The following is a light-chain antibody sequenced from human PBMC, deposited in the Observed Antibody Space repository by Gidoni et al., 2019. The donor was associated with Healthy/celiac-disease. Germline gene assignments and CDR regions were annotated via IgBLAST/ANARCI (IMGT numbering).Light chain of an antibody. CDR1: QDISNY. V-gene: IGKV1-33*01. CDR2: DAS. J-gene: IGKJ2*01. CDR3: QQYDNLPRYT. Sequence: DIQMTQSPSSLSASVGDRVTITCQASQDISNYLNWYQQKPGKAPKLLIYDASNLETGVPSRFSGSGSGTDFTFTISSLQPEDSATYYCQQYDNLPRYTFXXXTKLEIK.